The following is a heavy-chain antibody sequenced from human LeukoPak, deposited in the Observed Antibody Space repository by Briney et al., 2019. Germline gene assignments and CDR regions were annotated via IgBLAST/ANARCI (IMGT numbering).Heavy chain of an antibody. V-gene: IGHV4-39*07. D-gene: IGHD1-14*01. CDR2: VYYSGST. Sequence: SETLSLTCTVSGGSITSSSYYWGWIRQPPGKGLEWIGRVYYSGSTYYNPSLKSRVTMSVDTSKNQFSLKLSSVTAADTAVYYCARFPGGAEYRHYYYMDVWGTGTTVTVSS. J-gene: IGHJ6*03. CDR1: GGSITSSSYY. CDR3: ARFPGGAEYRHYYYMDV.